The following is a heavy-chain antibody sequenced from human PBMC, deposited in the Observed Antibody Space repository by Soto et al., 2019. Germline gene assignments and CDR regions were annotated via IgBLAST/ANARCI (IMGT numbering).Heavy chain of an antibody. Sequence: QVQLVQSGAEVKKPGSSVKVSCKASGGTFSSYSINWVRQAPGQGLEWMEEIIPIFGTANYAQRFQGRVTITADESTSTAYMALSSLRSEDTAVYYCARDGGRHSGGIDYWGQGTLVTVSS. J-gene: IGHJ4*02. CDR1: GGTFSSYS. CDR3: ARDGGRHSGGIDY. V-gene: IGHV1-69*01. D-gene: IGHD1-26*01. CDR2: IIPIFGTA.